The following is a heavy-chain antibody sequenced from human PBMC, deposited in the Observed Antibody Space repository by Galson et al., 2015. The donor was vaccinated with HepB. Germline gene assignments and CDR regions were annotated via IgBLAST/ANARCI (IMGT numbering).Heavy chain of an antibody. CDR3: ARDGDGYNYV. CDR1: GGSISSGGYY. V-gene: IGHV4-31*03. Sequence: TLSLTCTVSGGSISSGGYYWSWIRQHPGKGLEWIGYIYYSGSTYYNPSLKSRVTISVNTSKNQFSLKLSSVTAADTAVYYCARDGDGYNYVWGQGTTVTVSS. J-gene: IGHJ6*02. D-gene: IGHD5-24*01. CDR2: IYYSGST.